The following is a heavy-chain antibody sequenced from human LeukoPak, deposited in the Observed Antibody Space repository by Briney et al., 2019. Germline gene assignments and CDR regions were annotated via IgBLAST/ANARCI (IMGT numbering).Heavy chain of an antibody. D-gene: IGHD4-17*01. CDR1: GFTFSSYW. J-gene: IGHJ4*02. CDR3: ARDQLDYGGYPPLLF. V-gene: IGHV3-74*01. CDR2: INSDGSST. Sequence: GGSLRLSCAASGFTFSSYWMHWVRQAPGKGLVWVSRINSDGSSTSYADSVEGRFTISRDNAKNTLYLQMNSLRAEDTAVYYCARDQLDYGGYPPLLFWGQGTLVTVSS.